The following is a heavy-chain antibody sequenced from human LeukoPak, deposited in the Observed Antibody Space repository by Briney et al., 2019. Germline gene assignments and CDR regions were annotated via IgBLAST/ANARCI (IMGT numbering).Heavy chain of an antibody. CDR3: AKIGPVSGTVDY. CDR2: ITRDGNDK. Sequence: RGSLRLSCAASGFTFGASDMYWVRQAPGKGLEWVAVITRDGNDKYYVDSVRGRFTISRDNSKSTVFLQMDSLRPEDTAVYYCAKIGPVSGTVDYWGQGTLVTVSS. D-gene: IGHD1-26*01. J-gene: IGHJ4*02. V-gene: IGHV3-30*18. CDR1: GFTFGASD.